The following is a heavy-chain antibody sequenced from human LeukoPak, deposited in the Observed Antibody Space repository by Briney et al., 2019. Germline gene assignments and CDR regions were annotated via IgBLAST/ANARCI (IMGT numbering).Heavy chain of an antibody. J-gene: IGHJ4*02. CDR3: AKYPFDY. Sequence: GGSRRLSCSASGFTFTNYVMSWVRQAPGKGLEWVSGVTGSGAGTYYADSVKGRFTISRDNSNNTLFLQMNSLTAEDTAVYFCAKYPFDYWGQGTPVTVSS. CDR1: GFTFTNYV. CDR2: VTGSGAGT. V-gene: IGHV3-23*01.